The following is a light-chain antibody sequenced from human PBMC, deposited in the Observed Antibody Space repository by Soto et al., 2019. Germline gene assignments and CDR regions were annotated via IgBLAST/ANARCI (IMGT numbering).Light chain of an antibody. CDR1: QSIGKH. V-gene: IGKV1-39*01. J-gene: IGKJ5*01. CDR3: QLSYSSPTT. Sequence: DIQMTQSPSFLSASVGYRVTITCLASQSIGKHLNWYQQKPGKAPKFLVYGVSKLQSGVPSRFTGSGSGTDFTLTVNDLQPEDFATYYCQLSYSSPTTFGQGTRLEIK. CDR2: GVS.